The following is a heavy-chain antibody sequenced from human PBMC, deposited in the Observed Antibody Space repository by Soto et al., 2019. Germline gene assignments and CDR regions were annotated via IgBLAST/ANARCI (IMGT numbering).Heavy chain of an antibody. J-gene: IGHJ4*02. CDR1: GYTFTSYA. Sequence: GASVKVSCKASGYTFTSYAMHWVRQAPGQRLEWMGWINAGNGYTKYSQKFQGRVTVTRDTSASTAYMELSSLRSEDTAVYYCATAGDDCSTTTCYVIDYWGQGTLVTVSS. CDR3: ATAGDDCSTTTCYVIDY. V-gene: IGHV1-3*01. D-gene: IGHD2-2*01. CDR2: INAGNGYT.